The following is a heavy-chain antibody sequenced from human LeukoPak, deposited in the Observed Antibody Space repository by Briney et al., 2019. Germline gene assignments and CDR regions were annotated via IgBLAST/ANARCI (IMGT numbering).Heavy chain of an antibody. D-gene: IGHD6-19*01. V-gene: IGHV1-2*02. CDR1: GYTFTVFY. J-gene: IGHJ4*02. CDR2: INPNSGGT. Sequence: ASVNVSCKASGYTFTVFYMHRVRQAPGQGPEWMGWINPNSGGTDYVQKFQGRVTMTRDTSISTAYMELSRLRSDDTAVYYCAREGQWVDFDYWGQGTLVTVSS. CDR3: AREGQWVDFDY.